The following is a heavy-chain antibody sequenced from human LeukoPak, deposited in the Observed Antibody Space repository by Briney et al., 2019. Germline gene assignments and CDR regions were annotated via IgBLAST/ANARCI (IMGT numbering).Heavy chain of an antibody. J-gene: IGHJ3*02. V-gene: IGHV3-53*01. CDR2: IYSGGGT. D-gene: IGHD5-18*01. CDR1: GFIVSSNH. Sequence: GGSLRLSCAASGFIVSSNHMSWVRQAPGKGLEWVSVIYSGGGTYYADSVKGRFTISRDKSKNTLYLQMNSLRAEDTALFYCAARWGYNGFDIWGQGTMVTVSS. CDR3: AARWGYNGFDI.